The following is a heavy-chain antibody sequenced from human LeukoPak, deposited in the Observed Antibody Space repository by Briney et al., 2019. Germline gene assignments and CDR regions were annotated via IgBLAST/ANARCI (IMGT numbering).Heavy chain of an antibody. Sequence: SETLSLTCTVSGGSISSYYWSWIRQPAGKGLEWIGRIYTSGSTNYNPSLKSRVTISVDKSKNQFSLKLSSVTAADTAVYYCASEEQHDFWSGRGYYYYYYMDVWGKGTTVTVSS. J-gene: IGHJ6*03. D-gene: IGHD3-3*01. CDR3: ASEEQHDFWSGRGYYYYYYMDV. CDR1: GGSISSYY. CDR2: IYTSGST. V-gene: IGHV4-4*07.